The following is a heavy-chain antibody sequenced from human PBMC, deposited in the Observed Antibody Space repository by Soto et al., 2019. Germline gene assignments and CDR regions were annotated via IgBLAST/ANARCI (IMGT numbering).Heavy chain of an antibody. J-gene: IGHJ4*02. D-gene: IGHD6-13*01. CDR2: ISGSGNTT. Sequence: EVQLLESGGSLVQPGGSLRLSCAASGFTFSSYAMTWVRQAPGKGLEWVSSISGSGNTTYYADSVKGRFTISRDSSKNTLYLQMNSLRPEDTAVYYCAKARGRTWYEDYWGQGTLVTVSS. CDR3: AKARGRTWYEDY. CDR1: GFTFSSYA. V-gene: IGHV3-23*01.